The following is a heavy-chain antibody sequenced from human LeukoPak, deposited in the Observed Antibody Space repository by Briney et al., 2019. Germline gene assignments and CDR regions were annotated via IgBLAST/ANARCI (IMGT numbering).Heavy chain of an antibody. CDR2: MNPNSGNT. V-gene: IGHV1-8*01. CDR3: ARGHPHYGDYEVDP. CDR1: GYTFTSYD. Sequence: ASVKVSCKASGYTFTSYDINWVRQATGQGLEWMGWMNPNSGNTGYAQKFQGRVIMTRNTSISTAYMELSSLRSEDTAVYYCARGHPHYGDYEVDPWGQGTLVTVSS. D-gene: IGHD4-17*01. J-gene: IGHJ5*02.